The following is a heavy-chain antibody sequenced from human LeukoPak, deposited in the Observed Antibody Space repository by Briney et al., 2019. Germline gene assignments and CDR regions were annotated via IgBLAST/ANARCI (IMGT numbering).Heavy chain of an antibody. V-gene: IGHV3-21*01. CDR3: ARVDTALFGAFDI. D-gene: IGHD5-18*01. CDR1: GFTFGDYA. J-gene: IGHJ3*02. Sequence: GGSLRLSCTASGFTFGDYAMNWVRQAPGKGLEWVSSISSSSSYIYYADSVKGRFTISRDNAKNSLYLQMNSLRAEDTAVYYCARVDTALFGAFDIWGQGTMVTVSS. CDR2: ISSSSSYI.